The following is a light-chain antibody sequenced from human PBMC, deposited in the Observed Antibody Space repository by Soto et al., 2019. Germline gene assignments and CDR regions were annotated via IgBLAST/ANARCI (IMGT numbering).Light chain of an antibody. CDR3: QQRSNWPQWT. V-gene: IGKV3D-20*02. CDR2: GAS. CDR1: QSVSNNY. Sequence: IVLTQSPGTLSLSPWERATLSCRASQSVSNNYLAWYQQKPGQAPRLLIYGASNRATGIPDRFSGSGSGTDFTLTITSLEPEDFAVYYCQQRSNWPQWTFGQGTKVDIK. J-gene: IGKJ1*01.